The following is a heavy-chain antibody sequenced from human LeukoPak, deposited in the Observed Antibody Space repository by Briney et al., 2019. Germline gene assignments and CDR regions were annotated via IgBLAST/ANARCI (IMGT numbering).Heavy chain of an antibody. CDR1: GGSVSSRSDY. CDR2: IFYSGST. Sequence: SETLALTCTVSGGSVSSRSDYWSRIRQPPGKGLEWIGYIFYSGSTNYNPSLKSRVTISVDTSKNQFSLKLSSVTAADTAVYYCARDRGYAYFIDYLGQGTLVTVSS. V-gene: IGHV4-61*01. J-gene: IGHJ4*02. CDR3: ARDRGYAYFIDY. D-gene: IGHD2/OR15-2a*01.